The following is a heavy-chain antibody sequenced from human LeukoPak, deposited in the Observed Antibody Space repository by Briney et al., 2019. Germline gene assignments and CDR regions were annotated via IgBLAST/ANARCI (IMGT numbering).Heavy chain of an antibody. V-gene: IGHV1-8*03. Sequence: ASVKVSCKASGYTFTSYDINWVRQATGQGLEWMGWMNPNSGNTGYAQKFQGRVTITRNTSISTAYMELSSLGSEDTAVYYCARQVPAARRYYYYMDVWGKGTTVTVSS. J-gene: IGHJ6*03. CDR2: MNPNSGNT. CDR3: ARQVPAARRYYYYMDV. D-gene: IGHD2-2*01. CDR1: GYTFTSYD.